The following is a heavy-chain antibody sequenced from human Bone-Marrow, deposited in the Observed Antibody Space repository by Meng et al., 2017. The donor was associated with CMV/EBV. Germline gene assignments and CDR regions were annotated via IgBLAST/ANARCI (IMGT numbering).Heavy chain of an antibody. J-gene: IGHJ6*02. D-gene: IGHD6-19*01. V-gene: IGHV1-46*01. CDR1: GYTFTSYY. CDR2: INPSGGST. Sequence: ASVKVSCKASGYTFTSYYMHWVRQAPGQGLEWMGIINPSGGSTSYAQKFQGRVTMTRDTSTSTVYMELSSLRSEDTAVYYCARDLVGVAVPIWDYYYYYYGMDVWGQGTTVTVS. CDR3: ARDLVGVAVPIWDYYYYYYGMDV.